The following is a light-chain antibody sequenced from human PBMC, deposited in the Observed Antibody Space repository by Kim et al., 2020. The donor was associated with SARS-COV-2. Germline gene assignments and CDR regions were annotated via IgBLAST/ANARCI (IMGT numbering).Light chain of an antibody. J-gene: IGKJ4*01. Sequence: VSTGERATLSCRARQRIRTNLAWYQQKPGQAPRLLIYSASTGATGVPDRVSGSGSGTEFTLTISSLQSEDSAVYYCQQYHQWPLTFGGGTKVDIK. CDR1: QRIRTN. CDR3: QQYHQWPLT. CDR2: SAS. V-gene: IGKV3-15*01.